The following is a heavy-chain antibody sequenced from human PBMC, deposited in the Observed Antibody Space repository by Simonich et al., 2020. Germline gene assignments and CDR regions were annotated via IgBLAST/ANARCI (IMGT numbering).Heavy chain of an antibody. CDR2: LSAYNGNT. Sequence: QVQLVQSGAEVKKPGASVKVSCKASGYTFTSYGISWVRQAPGQGLEWMGWLSAYNGNTNYAQKPQGRVTMTTDTSTSTAYMELRSLRSDDTAVYYCARASRGTWWYYYFDYWGQGTLVTVSS. V-gene: IGHV1-18*01. D-gene: IGHD2-15*01. CDR3: ARASRGTWWYYYFDY. J-gene: IGHJ4*02. CDR1: GYTFTSYG.